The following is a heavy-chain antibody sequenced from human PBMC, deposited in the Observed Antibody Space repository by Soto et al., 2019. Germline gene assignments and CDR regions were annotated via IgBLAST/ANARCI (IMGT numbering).Heavy chain of an antibody. J-gene: IGHJ4*02. CDR2: TYYRSNWRH. Sequence: SQTLSLTCAISGYSVSSNTAAWNWIRSSPSRGLEWLGRTYYRSNWRHDYAVSVKSRITVNPDTSKNHFSLQLNSVTPDDTAVYYSARGVAGSGFDLWGQGTPAPVSS. V-gene: IGHV6-1*01. CDR1: GYSVSSNTAA. D-gene: IGHD6-19*01. CDR3: ARGVAGSGFDL.